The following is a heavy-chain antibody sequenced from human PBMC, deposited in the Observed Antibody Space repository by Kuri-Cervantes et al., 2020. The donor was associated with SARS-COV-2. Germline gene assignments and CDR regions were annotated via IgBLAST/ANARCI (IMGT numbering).Heavy chain of an antibody. D-gene: IGHD3-10*01. CDR1: GFTFDDYA. J-gene: IGHJ4*02. Sequence: SLKISCAASGFTFDDYAMHWVRQAPGKGLEWVSGISWNSGSIGYADSVKGRFTISRDNAKNTLYLQMNSLRAEDTAVYYCAKERDYYGSGSPHWGQGTLVTVSS. CDR2: ISWNSGSI. CDR3: AKERDYYGSGSPH. V-gene: IGHV3-9*01.